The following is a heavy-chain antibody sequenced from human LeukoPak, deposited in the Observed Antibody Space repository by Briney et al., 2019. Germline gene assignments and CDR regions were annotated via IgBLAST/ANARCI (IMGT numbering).Heavy chain of an antibody. CDR3: ARQDCSSASCRYHFDY. CDR2: VYPGDSDT. Sequence: GESLKISCKVSGYTFTSYWIGWVRQMYRKGLEWGGIVYPGDSDTRYSPPFQGQVTISADKSISTAYLQWSSLKASDTAIYYCARQDCSSASCRYHFDYWGQGTLVTVSS. V-gene: IGHV5-51*01. D-gene: IGHD2-2*01. J-gene: IGHJ4*02. CDR1: GYTFTSYW.